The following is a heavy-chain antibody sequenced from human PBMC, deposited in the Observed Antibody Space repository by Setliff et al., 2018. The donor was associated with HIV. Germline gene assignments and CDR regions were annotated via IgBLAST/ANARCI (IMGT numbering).Heavy chain of an antibody. D-gene: IGHD6-6*01. Sequence: GGSLRLSCEASGFTFSNEWMSWVRQAPGKEPEWVGNIKKDGSEKHYVDSVKGRFTISRDNAKNSLYLQMNSLRAEDTAVYYCARAYYSSSSGDYWGQGTLVTVSS. J-gene: IGHJ4*02. V-gene: IGHV3-7*01. CDR1: GFTFSNEW. CDR3: ARAYYSSSSGDY. CDR2: IKKDGSEK.